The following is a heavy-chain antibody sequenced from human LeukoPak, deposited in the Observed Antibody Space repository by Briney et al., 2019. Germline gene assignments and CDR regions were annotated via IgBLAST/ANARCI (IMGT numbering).Heavy chain of an antibody. CDR3: ARDAWYMGSSKYNWFDP. CDR2: INAGNGNT. CDR1: GYTFTSYA. Sequence: ASVKVSCKASGYTFTSYAMHWVRQAPGQRLEWMGWINAGNGNTKYSQKFQGRVTITRDTSASTAYMELSSLRSEDTAVYYCARDAWYMGSSKYNWFDPWGQGTLVTVS. V-gene: IGHV1-3*01. D-gene: IGHD3-10*01. J-gene: IGHJ5*02.